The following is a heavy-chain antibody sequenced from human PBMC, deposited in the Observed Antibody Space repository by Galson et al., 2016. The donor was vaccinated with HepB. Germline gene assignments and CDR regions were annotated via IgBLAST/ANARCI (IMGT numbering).Heavy chain of an antibody. Sequence: SLRLSCAASGFTFRSHAMSWVRQTPGKGLEWVSIISGGGASTHYADSVKGRFTISRDNSKTTLFLEMNSLRADDTAVYYCAKGPDDILTGYYTDWGQGTLVIVSS. CDR2: ISGGGAST. J-gene: IGHJ4*02. D-gene: IGHD3-9*01. CDR1: GFTFRSHA. CDR3: AKGPDDILTGYYTD. V-gene: IGHV3-23*01.